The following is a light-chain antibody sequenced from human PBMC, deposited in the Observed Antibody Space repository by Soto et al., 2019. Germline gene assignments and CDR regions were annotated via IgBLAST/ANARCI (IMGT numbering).Light chain of an antibody. Sequence: IVLTQSPGTLSLSPGQRATLSCMAGQSVSSNYLAWYQQKPGQAPRLLIYGASSRATGIPDKFSGSGSGTDFTLTISSLQPDDFATYYCQQYSSHSTFGQG. CDR3: QQYSSHST. CDR2: GAS. CDR1: QSVSSNY. V-gene: IGKV3-20*01. J-gene: IGKJ1*01.